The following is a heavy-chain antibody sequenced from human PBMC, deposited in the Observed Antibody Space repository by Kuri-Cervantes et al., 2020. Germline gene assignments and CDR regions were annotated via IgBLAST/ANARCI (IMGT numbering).Heavy chain of an antibody. CDR1: GFIFSNYG. Sequence: GGSLRLSCAASGFIFSNYGMSWVRQAPGKGLEWVSYISSSGSTIYYADSVKGRFTISRDNAKNSLYLQMNSLRAEDTAVYYCARESSVTTADFDYWGQGTLVTVSS. V-gene: IGHV3-48*04. CDR2: ISSSGSTI. J-gene: IGHJ4*02. D-gene: IGHD4-11*01. CDR3: ARESSVTTADFDY.